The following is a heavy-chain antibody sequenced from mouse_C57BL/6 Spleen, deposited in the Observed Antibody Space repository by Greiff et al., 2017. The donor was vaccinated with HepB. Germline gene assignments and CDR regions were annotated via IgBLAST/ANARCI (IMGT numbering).Heavy chain of an antibody. CDR3: ARSDDGYYWYFDV. CDR2: INPSSGYT. Sequence: QVQLQQSGAELAKPGASVKLSCKASGYTFTSYWMHWVNQRPGQGLEWIGYINPSSGYTEYNQKFKDKATLTADKSSSTAYMQLSSLTYEDSAVYYCARSDDGYYWYFDVWGTGTTVTVSS. D-gene: IGHD2-3*01. V-gene: IGHV1-7*01. CDR1: GYTFTSYW. J-gene: IGHJ1*03.